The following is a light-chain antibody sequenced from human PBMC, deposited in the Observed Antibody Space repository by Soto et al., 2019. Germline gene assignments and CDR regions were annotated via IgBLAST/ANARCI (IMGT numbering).Light chain of an antibody. CDR2: EVS. J-gene: IGLJ2*01. V-gene: IGLV2-8*01. CDR3: SSYAGSNNFDVV. CDR1: SSDVGGYNY. Sequence: QSVLTQPPSASGSPGQSVTISCTGTSSDVGGYNYVSWYQQHPGKAPKLMIYEVSKRPSGVPDRFSGSKSGNTASLTVSGLQAEDEADYYCSSYAGSNNFDVVFGGWTKLTVL.